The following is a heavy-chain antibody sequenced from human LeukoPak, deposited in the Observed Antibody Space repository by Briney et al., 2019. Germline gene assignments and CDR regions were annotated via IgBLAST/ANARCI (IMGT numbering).Heavy chain of an antibody. CDR1: GYTFTDYY. V-gene: IGHV1-2*02. D-gene: IGHD5-24*01. CDR3: ARIGYNHYFDC. Sequence: ASVKVCCKASGYTFTDYYLHWVRQAPGQGLEWMGWINTNSGGTNSAQTFQGRVTMTRDTSITTAYLDLSRLRSDDTAVYYCARIGYNHYFDCWGQGTLVTVSS. CDR2: INTNSGGT. J-gene: IGHJ4*02.